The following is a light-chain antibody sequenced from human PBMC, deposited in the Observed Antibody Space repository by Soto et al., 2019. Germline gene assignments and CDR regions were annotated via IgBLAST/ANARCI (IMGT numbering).Light chain of an antibody. J-gene: IGKJ1*01. CDR2: AAS. Sequence: DIQMTQSPSSLSASVGDRITITCRASQTISNFLNWFQQKPGKAPKLLIYAASSLQSGVPSRFSGSGSGTDFTLIISSLQPEDFATYYCQQSYSTRWTFGQGTKVEI. V-gene: IGKV1-39*01. CDR1: QTISNF. CDR3: QQSYSTRWT.